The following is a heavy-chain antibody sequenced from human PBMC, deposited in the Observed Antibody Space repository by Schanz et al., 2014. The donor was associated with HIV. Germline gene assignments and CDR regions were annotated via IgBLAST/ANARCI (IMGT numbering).Heavy chain of an antibody. CDR3: AKPEYDSRGNSQSHFDY. CDR2: ISYDGRNK. D-gene: IGHD3-22*01. V-gene: IGHV3-33*05. J-gene: IGHJ4*02. Sequence: VQLLESGGGLVQPGGSLRLSCAASGFTFSNYGMHWVRQAPGKGLEWVAVISYDGRNKCFGDSVKGRITISRDNSKNTLYLQMTTLRIDDTAVYYCAKPEYDSRGNSQSHFDYWGQGTLVTVSS. CDR1: GFTFSNYG.